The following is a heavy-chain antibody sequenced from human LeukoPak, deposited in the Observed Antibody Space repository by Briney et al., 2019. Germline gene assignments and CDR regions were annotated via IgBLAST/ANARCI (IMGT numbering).Heavy chain of an antibody. Sequence: SETLSLTCTVSGGSISSSSYYWGWIRQPPGKGLGWIGSIYYSGSTYYNPSLKSRVTISVDTSKNQFSLKLTSVAAADTAMYYCTRDMEYPGAGFDYWGQGIPVTVSS. CDR3: TRDMEYPGAGFDY. J-gene: IGHJ4*02. V-gene: IGHV4-39*07. CDR2: IYYSGST. CDR1: GGSISSSSYY. D-gene: IGHD3-3*01.